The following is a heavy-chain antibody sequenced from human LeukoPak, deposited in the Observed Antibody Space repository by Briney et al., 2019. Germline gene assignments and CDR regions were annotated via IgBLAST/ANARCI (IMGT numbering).Heavy chain of an antibody. V-gene: IGHV3-30*02. J-gene: IGHJ4*02. CDR2: IRYDGSNK. CDR1: GFTFSSYG. CDR3: AKDHVVPAAIGY. Sequence: PGGSLRLSCAASGFTFSSYGMHCARQAPGNGLEWVAFIRYDGSNKYYADSVKGRFTISRDKSKNTLYLQMNSLRAEDTAVYYCAKDHVVPAAIGYWGQGTLVTVSS. D-gene: IGHD2-2*02.